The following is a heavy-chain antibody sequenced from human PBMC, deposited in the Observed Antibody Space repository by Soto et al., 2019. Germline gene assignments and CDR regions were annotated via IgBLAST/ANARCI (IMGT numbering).Heavy chain of an antibody. J-gene: IGHJ4*02. V-gene: IGHV4-31*03. CDR2: IYYSGST. CDR1: GGSISSGGYY. D-gene: IGHD5-12*01. CDR3: ARRSIVATIVYFDY. Sequence: QVQLQESGPGLVKPSQTLSLTCTVSGGSISSGGYYWSWIRQHPGKGLEWIGNIYYSGSTYYNPSLKSRVTISVDTSKNQFSLKLSSVTAADTAVYYCARRSIVATIVYFDYWGQGTLVTVSS.